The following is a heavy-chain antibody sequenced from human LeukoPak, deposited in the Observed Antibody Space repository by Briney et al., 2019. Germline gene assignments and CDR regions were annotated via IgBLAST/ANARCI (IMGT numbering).Heavy chain of an antibody. CDR2: IWYDGSNK. V-gene: IGHV3-33*01. CDR3: ARELPPVVTYYFYY. D-gene: IGHD3-22*01. Sequence: PGRSLRLSCAASGFTLSSFGMHWVRQAPGKGLEWVPVIWYDGSNKYYADSVKGRFTISRDNSKNTLYLQMNSLRAEDTAVYYCARELPPVVTYYFYYWGQGTLVTVSS. CDR1: GFTLSSFG. J-gene: IGHJ4*02.